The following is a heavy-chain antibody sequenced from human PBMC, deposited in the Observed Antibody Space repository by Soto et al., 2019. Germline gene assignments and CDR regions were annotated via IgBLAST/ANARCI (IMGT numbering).Heavy chain of an antibody. Sequence: QVQLQESGPGLVKPSETLSLTCTVSGGSISSYYWTWIRQPPGKGLEWIGFIYNSGSTHYNPSLRSRVTISVDTSKNQFSLKLRSVNAADTAVYYCASMGYHYGSGSYPLDYWGQGTLVTVSS. CDR2: IYNSGST. D-gene: IGHD3-10*01. CDR1: GGSISSYY. CDR3: ASMGYHYGSGSYPLDY. V-gene: IGHV4-59*08. J-gene: IGHJ4*02.